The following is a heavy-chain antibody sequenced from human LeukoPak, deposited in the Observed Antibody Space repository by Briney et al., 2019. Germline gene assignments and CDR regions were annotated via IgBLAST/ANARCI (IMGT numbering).Heavy chain of an antibody. Sequence: PSETLSLTCTVSGGSISSHYWSWIRQPPGKGLEWIGYIYYSGSTNNNPSLKSRVTISVDTSKNQFSLKLSSVTAADTAVYYCAREVYGGNANWFDPWGQGTLVTVSS. CDR3: AREVYGGNANWFDP. CDR2: IYYSGST. V-gene: IGHV4-59*11. CDR1: GGSISSHY. J-gene: IGHJ5*02. D-gene: IGHD4-23*01.